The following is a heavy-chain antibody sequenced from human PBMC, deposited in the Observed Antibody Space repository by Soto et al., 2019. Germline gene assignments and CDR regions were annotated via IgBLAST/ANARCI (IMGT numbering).Heavy chain of an antibody. CDR3: AKGSDCSSTSCYLDY. CDR1: GFTFSSYA. V-gene: IGHV3-23*01. Sequence: GGSLRLSCAASGFTFSSYAMSWVRQAPGKGLEWVSAISGSGGSTYYADSVKGRFTISRDNSKNTLYLQMNSLRAEDTAVYYCAKGSDCSSTSCYLDYWGQGTLVTVSS. CDR2: ISGSGGST. J-gene: IGHJ4*02. D-gene: IGHD2-2*01.